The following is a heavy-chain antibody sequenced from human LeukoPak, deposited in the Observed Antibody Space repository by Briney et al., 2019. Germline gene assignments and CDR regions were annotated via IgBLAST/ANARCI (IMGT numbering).Heavy chain of an antibody. CDR3: ARISNSGY. J-gene: IGHJ4*02. CDR2: ISSSGSTI. Sequence: PGGSLRLSCTASGFTFSSYEMNWVRQAPGKALEGVAYISSSGSTIYYADSVKGRFTISRDNAKNSLYLQMNSLRAEDTAVYYCARISNSGYWGQGTLVTVSS. V-gene: IGHV3-48*03. D-gene: IGHD1-26*01. CDR1: GFTFSSYE.